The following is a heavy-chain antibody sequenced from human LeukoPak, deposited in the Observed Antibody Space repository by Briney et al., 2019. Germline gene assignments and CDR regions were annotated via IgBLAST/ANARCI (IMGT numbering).Heavy chain of an antibody. D-gene: IGHD2-15*01. CDR2: IYPGDSDT. Sequence: PGESLRISCKGSGYSFPGYWIGWVRQMPGKGLEWMGIIYPGDSDTRYSPSFQGQVTISADKSISTAYLQWSGLKASDTAMYYCAREDDCSGGSCYGWFDPWGQGTLVTVSS. V-gene: IGHV5-51*01. CDR1: GYSFPGYW. J-gene: IGHJ5*02. CDR3: AREDDCSGGSCYGWFDP.